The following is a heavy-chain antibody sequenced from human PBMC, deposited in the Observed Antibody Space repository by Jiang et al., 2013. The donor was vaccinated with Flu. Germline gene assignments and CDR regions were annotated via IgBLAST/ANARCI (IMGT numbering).Heavy chain of an antibody. Sequence: CGAEVKKPGASVKVSCKASGYTFTSYAMHWVRQAPGQRLEWMGWINAGNGNTKYSQKFQGRVTITRDTSASTAYMELSSLRSEDTAVYYCARDKVLYWYFDLWGRGTLVTVSS. J-gene: IGHJ2*01. CDR2: INAGNGNT. CDR3: ARDKVLYWYFDL. V-gene: IGHV1-3*01. CDR1: GYTFTSYA.